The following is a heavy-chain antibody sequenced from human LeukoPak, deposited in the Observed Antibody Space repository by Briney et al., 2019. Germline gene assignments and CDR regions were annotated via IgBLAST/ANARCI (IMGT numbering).Heavy chain of an antibody. CDR2: IIPIFGTA. D-gene: IGHD6-19*01. CDR3: AREGYSSGWYNYFDY. Sequence: ASVKVSCKASGGTFSSYAISWVRQAPGQGLEWMGGIIPIFGTANYAQKFQGRVTITADKSTSTAYMELSSLRSEDTAVHYCAREGYSSGWYNYFDYWGQGTLVTVSS. CDR1: GGTFSSYA. J-gene: IGHJ4*02. V-gene: IGHV1-69*06.